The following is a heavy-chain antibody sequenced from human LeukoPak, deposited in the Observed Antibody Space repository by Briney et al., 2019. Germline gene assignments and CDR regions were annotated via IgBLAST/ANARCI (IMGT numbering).Heavy chain of an antibody. J-gene: IGHJ3*02. CDR3: ARCGIHGYNYGHDAFDI. CDR1: GFTFSDYY. Sequence: PGGSLRLSCAASGFTFSDYYMSWIRQAPGKGLEWVSYISSSGSTIYYADSVKGRFTISRDNAKNSLYLQMNGLRVEDTAVYYCARCGIHGYNYGHDAFDIWGQGTMVTVSS. CDR2: ISSSGSTI. V-gene: IGHV3-11*04. D-gene: IGHD5-18*01.